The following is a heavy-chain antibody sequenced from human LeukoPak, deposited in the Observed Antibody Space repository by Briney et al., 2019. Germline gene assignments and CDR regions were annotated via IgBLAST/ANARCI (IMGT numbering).Heavy chain of an antibody. Sequence: SETLSLTCSVSGGSITSSNYYWGWIRQPPGKGLEWIANVYYNGNTYYSPSLKSRITISVDVSKNQFSLKVTSVTAADTAVYYCARAKQQLLYYFDYWGQGTLVTVSS. CDR3: ARAKQQLLYYFDY. CDR1: GGSITSSNYY. CDR2: VYYNGNT. V-gene: IGHV4-39*07. J-gene: IGHJ4*02. D-gene: IGHD6-13*01.